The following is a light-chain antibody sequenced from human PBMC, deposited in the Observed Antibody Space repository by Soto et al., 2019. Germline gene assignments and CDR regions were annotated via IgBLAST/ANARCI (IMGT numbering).Light chain of an antibody. J-gene: IGKJ1*01. CDR3: QQYNSYRA. CDR1: QGIRND. V-gene: IGKV1-17*01. CDR2: AAS. Sequence: DIQMTQSPSTLSASVGDRVTITCRASQGIRNDLGWYQQKPGKAPKLLIYAASSLQSGVPSRFSGSGFGTEFTLTISSLQPDDFATYYCQQYNSYRAFGQGTKVDIK.